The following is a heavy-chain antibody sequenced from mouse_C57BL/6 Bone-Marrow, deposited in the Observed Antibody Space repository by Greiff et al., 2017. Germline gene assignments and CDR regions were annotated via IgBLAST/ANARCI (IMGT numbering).Heavy chain of an antibody. Sequence: QVQLQQPGAELVKPGASVKLSCKASGYTFTSYWMHWVKQRPGRGLEWIGRIDPNSGGTKYNEKIKSKATLTVDKPSSTAYMPLSSLTSEDSAVYYCARGGDYDAWFAYWGQGTLVTVSA. J-gene: IGHJ3*01. CDR3: ARGGDYDAWFAY. CDR1: GYTFTSYW. V-gene: IGHV1-72*01. CDR2: IDPNSGGT. D-gene: IGHD2-4*01.